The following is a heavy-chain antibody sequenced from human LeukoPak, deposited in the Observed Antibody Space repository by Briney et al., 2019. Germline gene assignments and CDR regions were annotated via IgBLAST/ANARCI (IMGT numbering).Heavy chain of an antibody. CDR2: IKQDGSEK. CDR3: AKDDSSWMRVALDY. Sequence: PGGSLRLSCAASGFTFSSYWMSWVRQAPGKGLEWVANIKQDGSEKYYVDSVKGRFTISRDNAKNSLYLQMNSLRAEDTAVYYCAKDDSSWMRVALDYWGQGTLVIVSS. CDR1: GFTFSSYW. V-gene: IGHV3-7*03. D-gene: IGHD6-13*01. J-gene: IGHJ4*02.